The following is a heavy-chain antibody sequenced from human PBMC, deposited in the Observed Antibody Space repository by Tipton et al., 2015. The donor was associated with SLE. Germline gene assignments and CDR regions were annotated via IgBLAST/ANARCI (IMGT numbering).Heavy chain of an antibody. J-gene: IGHJ3*02. CDR1: GFTFSSYA. CDR2: ISYDGSNK. D-gene: IGHD6-13*01. Sequence: SLRLSCAASGFTFSSYAMHWVRQAPGKGLEWVAVISYDGSNKYYADSVKGRFTISRDNSKNTLYLQMNSLRAEDTAVYYCARRQQLADHDAFDIWGQGTMVTVSS. V-gene: IGHV3-30*04. CDR3: ARRQQLADHDAFDI.